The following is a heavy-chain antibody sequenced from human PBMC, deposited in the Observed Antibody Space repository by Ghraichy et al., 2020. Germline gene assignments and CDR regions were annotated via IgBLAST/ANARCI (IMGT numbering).Heavy chain of an antibody. D-gene: IGHD3-22*01. V-gene: IGHV3-23*01. J-gene: IGHJ4*02. Sequence: GGSLRLSCAASRFTFTRYAMSWVRQAPGKGLEWVSSISGGGDSTNYADSVKGRFTISRYNSRNTLYLGMNSLRVEDTATYYCAKKKDSSGYFNEWGQGTLVTVSS. CDR2: ISGGGDST. CDR1: RFTFTRYA. CDR3: AKKKDSSGYFNE.